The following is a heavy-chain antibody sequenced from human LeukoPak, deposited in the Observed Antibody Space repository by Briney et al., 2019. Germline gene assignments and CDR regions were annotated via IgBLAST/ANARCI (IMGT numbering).Heavy chain of an antibody. Sequence: PGGSLRLSCAASGFTFNNYAMSWVRQGPGKGLEWVSAISGSGGSTYYADSVKGRCTISRDTSQNTLYLQINSLRVEDTAIYYCAKAGICSETSCLHGLYDYWGQGTLVTVFS. D-gene: IGHD2-2*01. CDR3: AKAGICSETSCLHGLYDY. CDR1: GFTFNNYA. V-gene: IGHV3-23*01. CDR2: ISGSGGST. J-gene: IGHJ4*02.